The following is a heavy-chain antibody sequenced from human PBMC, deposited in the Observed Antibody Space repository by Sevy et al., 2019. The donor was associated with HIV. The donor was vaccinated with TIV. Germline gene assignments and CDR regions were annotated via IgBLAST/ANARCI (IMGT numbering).Heavy chain of an antibody. CDR2: INHSGST. D-gene: IGHD1-26*01. CDR3: ARNPKRSGSYNCFDY. Sequence: SETLSLTCAVYGGSFSGYYWSWIRQPPGKGLEWIGEINHSGSTNYNPSLKSRVTISVDTSKNQFSLKLSSVTAADTAVYYCARNPKRSGSYNCFDYWGQGTLVTVSS. V-gene: IGHV4-34*01. J-gene: IGHJ4*02. CDR1: GGSFSGYY.